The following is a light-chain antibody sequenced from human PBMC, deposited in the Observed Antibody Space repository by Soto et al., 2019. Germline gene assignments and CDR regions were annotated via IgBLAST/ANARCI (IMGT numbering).Light chain of an antibody. V-gene: IGKV3-15*01. Sequence: EVVMTQSPATLSVSPGERATLSCRASQSIGSDLAWYQQKPGQAPRLLIYGASTRASDIPARFSGSGSGTEFTLTISSLQSEDFAVYYRQQYNNWPPWTFGQGTKVEFK. CDR1: QSIGSD. J-gene: IGKJ1*01. CDR2: GAS. CDR3: QQYNNWPPWT.